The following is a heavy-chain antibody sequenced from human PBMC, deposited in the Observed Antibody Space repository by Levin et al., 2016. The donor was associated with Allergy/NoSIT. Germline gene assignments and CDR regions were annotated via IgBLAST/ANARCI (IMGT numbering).Heavy chain of an antibody. CDR2: VSFDGSYK. Sequence: GESLKISCAASGFTFSSYGMHWVRQVPGKGLQWLAVVSFDGSYKFYADSVKGRFTISRDNSQNTLYVQMSSLRADDTAVYYCVKAYKYYSDTSGHHYGPGAFDIWGQGTMVTVSS. J-gene: IGHJ3*02. CDR3: VKAYKYYSDTSGHHYGPGAFDI. D-gene: IGHD3-22*01. CDR1: GFTFSSYG. V-gene: IGHV3-30*18.